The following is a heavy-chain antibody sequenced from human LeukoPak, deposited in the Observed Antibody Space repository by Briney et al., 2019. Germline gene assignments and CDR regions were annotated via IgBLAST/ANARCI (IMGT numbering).Heavy chain of an antibody. V-gene: IGHV5-51*01. Sequence: GKSLKISCKGSGYSFTSYWIGWVRQMPGKGLEWMGIIYPGDSDTRYSPSFQGQVTISADKSISTAYLQWSSLKASDTAMYYCARHRRFLEWSGDFDYWGQGTLVTVSS. CDR1: GYSFTSYW. J-gene: IGHJ4*02. D-gene: IGHD3-3*01. CDR2: IYPGDSDT. CDR3: ARHRRFLEWSGDFDY.